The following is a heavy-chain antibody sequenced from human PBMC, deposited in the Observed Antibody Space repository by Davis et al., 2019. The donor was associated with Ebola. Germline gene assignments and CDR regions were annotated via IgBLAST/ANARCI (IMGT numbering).Heavy chain of an antibody. Sequence: AASVKVSCKASGYTFTSYYMHWVRQAPGQGLEWMGIINPSGAGTNYAQKFQGRVTMTRDTSTSTVYMKLSSLRSEDTAVYYCARVIPVAGGWYFDLWGRGTLVTVSS. J-gene: IGHJ2*01. CDR1: GYTFTSYY. D-gene: IGHD6-19*01. CDR3: ARVIPVAGGWYFDL. V-gene: IGHV1-46*01. CDR2: INPSGAGT.